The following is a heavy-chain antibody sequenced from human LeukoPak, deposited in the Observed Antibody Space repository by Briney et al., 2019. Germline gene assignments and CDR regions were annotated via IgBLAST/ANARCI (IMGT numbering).Heavy chain of an antibody. CDR2: ISYDGSNK. V-gene: IGHV3-30*18. Sequence: GGSLRLSCVASGFMFSSYEMNWVRQAPGKGLEWVAVISYDGSNKYYADSVKGRFTISRDNSKNTLYLQMNSLRPEDTAVYYCAKVKEIQLWSQPFDYWGQGTLVTVSS. CDR1: GFMFSSYE. D-gene: IGHD5-18*01. J-gene: IGHJ4*02. CDR3: AKVKEIQLWSQPFDY.